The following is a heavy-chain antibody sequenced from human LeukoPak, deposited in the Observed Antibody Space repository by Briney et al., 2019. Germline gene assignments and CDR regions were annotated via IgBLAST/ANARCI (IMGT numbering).Heavy chain of an antibody. D-gene: IGHD3-10*01. J-gene: IGHJ4*02. Sequence: GGSLRLSCAASGFTFSGFWMSWVRQTPRKGLEGVANIKQDGSERYYVDSVKGRFTISRDNAKNSLSLQMNSLRVEDTAVYYCARAGSNWHYVYWGQGTLVTVSS. CDR3: ARAGSNWHYVY. CDR2: IKQDGSER. V-gene: IGHV3-7*01. CDR1: GFTFSGFW.